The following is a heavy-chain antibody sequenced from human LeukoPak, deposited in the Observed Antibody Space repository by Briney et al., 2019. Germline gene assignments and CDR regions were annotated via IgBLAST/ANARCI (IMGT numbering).Heavy chain of an antibody. D-gene: IGHD6-13*01. J-gene: IGHJ1*01. V-gene: IGHV3-21*01. CDR3: ATPAAGPGAEYSLY. CDR2: ISYTGTYI. CDR1: AFSLNAYN. Sequence: GGSLRLSCAASAFSLNAYNMNWVRQAPGKGLEWVSSISYTGTYIYYADSVKGRFTTSRDNAKNSLDLQMNSLKVEDTAVYYCATPAAGPGAEYSLYWGQGTLVIVSS.